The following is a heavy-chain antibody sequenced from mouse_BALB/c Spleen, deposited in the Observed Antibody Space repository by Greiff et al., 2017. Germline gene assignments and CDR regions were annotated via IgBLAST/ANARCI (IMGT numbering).Heavy chain of an antibody. CDR2: ISYDGSN. CDR3: AREDYRSPFDY. D-gene: IGHD2-14*01. CDR1: GYSITSGYS. J-gene: IGHJ2*01. V-gene: IGHV3-6*02. Sequence: DVKLQESGPGLVKPSQSLSLTCSVTGYSITSGYSWNWIRQFPGNKLEWMGYISYDGSNNYNPSLKNRISITRDTSKNQFFLKLNSVTTEDTATYYCAREDYRSPFDYWGQGTTLTVSS.